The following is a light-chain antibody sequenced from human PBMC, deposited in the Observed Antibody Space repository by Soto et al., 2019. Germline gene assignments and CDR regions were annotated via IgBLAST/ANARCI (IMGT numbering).Light chain of an antibody. V-gene: IGKV2-28*01. J-gene: IGKJ2*01. CDR2: LGS. Sequence: DIVMTQSPLSLPVTPGEPASISCRSSQSLLHSNGYNYLDWYLQKPGQSPQLLIDLGSSRASGVPDRFSGSGSGTDFTLKISRVEAEDVGVYYCMQALQTPNTFGQGTMLEIK. CDR1: QSLLHSNGYNY. CDR3: MQALQTPNT.